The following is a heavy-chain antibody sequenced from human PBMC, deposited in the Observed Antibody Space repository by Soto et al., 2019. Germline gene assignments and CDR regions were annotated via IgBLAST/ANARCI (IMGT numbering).Heavy chain of an antibody. Sequence: EVQLVESGGGLVQPGGSLRLPCAASGFTFSNYWMKWVRQAPGKGLEWVANIKKDGSEKYYVDSVKGRFTISRDNTNTSAFLKMNSLRSGDTAVYYCARGGLGRYFDLWGRGTLVT. D-gene: IGHD1-26*01. V-gene: IGHV3-7*05. CDR2: IKKDGSEK. CDR1: GFTFSNYW. J-gene: IGHJ2*01. CDR3: ARGGLGRYFDL.